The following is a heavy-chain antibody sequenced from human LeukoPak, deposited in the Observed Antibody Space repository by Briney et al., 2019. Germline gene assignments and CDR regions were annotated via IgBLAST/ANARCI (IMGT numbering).Heavy chain of an antibody. D-gene: IGHD2-2*01. J-gene: IGHJ4*02. V-gene: IGHV3-21*01. CDR1: GFTFSSYS. Sequence: GGSLRPSCAASGFTFSSYSMNWVRQAPGKGLEWVSSISSSSSYIYYADSVKGRFTISRDNAKNSLYLQMNSLRAEDTAVYYCARDESTYYLDYWGQGTLVTVSS. CDR3: ARDESTYYLDY. CDR2: ISSSSSYI.